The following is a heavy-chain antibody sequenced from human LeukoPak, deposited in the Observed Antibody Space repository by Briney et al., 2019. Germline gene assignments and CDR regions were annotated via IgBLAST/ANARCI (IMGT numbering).Heavy chain of an antibody. D-gene: IGHD4-23*01. CDR2: ISYDGSNK. CDR1: GFTFSSYA. J-gene: IGHJ4*02. Sequence: GGSLRFSCAASGFTFSSYAMHWVRQAPGKGLEWVAVISYDGSNKYYADSVKGRFTISRDNSKNTLYLQMNSLRAEDTAVYYCARDNRHGGFDYWGQGTLVTVSS. V-gene: IGHV3-30-3*01. CDR3: ARDNRHGGFDY.